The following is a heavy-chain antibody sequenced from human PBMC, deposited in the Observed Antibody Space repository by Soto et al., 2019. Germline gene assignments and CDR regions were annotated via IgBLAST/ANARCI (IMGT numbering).Heavy chain of an antibody. CDR3: AIDPRGYSHIFDY. CDR2: INPSGGST. CDR1: GYTFTSYY. D-gene: IGHD5-18*01. V-gene: IGHV1-46*01. J-gene: IGHJ4*02. Sequence: ASVKVSCKASGYTFTSYYMHWVRQAPGQGLEWMGIINPSGGSTSYAQKFQGRVTMTRDTSTSTVYMELGSLRSEDTAVYYCAIDPRGYSHIFDYWCQGILVNVS.